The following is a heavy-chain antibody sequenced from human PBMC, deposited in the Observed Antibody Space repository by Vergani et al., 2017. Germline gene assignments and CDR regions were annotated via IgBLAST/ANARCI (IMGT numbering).Heavy chain of an antibody. Sequence: QVQLVQSGAEVKKPGASVKVSCKASGYTFTSYAMHWVRQAPGQRLEWMGWINAGNGNTKYSQKFQGRVTITRDTSISTAYMELSSLRSEDTAVYYCARGHRAAKFYDFWSGYPYWGQGTLVTVSS. CDR3: ARGHRAAKFYDFWSGYPY. V-gene: IGHV1-3*01. J-gene: IGHJ4*02. CDR1: GYTFTSYA. D-gene: IGHD3-3*01. CDR2: INAGNGNT.